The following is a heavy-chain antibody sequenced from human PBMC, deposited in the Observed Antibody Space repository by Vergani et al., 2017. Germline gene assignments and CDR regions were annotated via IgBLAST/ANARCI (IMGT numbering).Heavy chain of an antibody. J-gene: IGHJ6*03. V-gene: IGHV3-49*04. D-gene: IGHD1/OR15-1a*01. CDR3: TRDENWNNFDYYYDMDV. Sequence: EVQLVESGGGLEQPGRSLRLSCRASGFTFTDYGISWVRQAPGKGLEWVGFVRNKEDGGTPEHAASVKGRFTISRDDSKAIAYLQMNSLKTEDTAVYYGTRDENWNNFDYYYDMDVWGKGTSVTVSS. CDR1: GFTFTDYG. CDR2: VRNKEDGGTP.